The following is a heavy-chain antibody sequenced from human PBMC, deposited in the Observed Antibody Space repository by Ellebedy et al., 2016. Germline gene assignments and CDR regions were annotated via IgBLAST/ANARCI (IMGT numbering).Heavy chain of an antibody. J-gene: IGHJ5*02. CDR2: IYHSGST. CDR3: ARGIVVGTHDWFDP. V-gene: IGHV4-4*02. CDR1: GGSISSSNW. D-gene: IGHD2-21*02. Sequence: SETLSLXXAVSGGSISSSNWWSWVRQPPGKGLEWIGEIYHSGSTNYNPSLKSRVTISVDKSKNQFSLKLSSVTAADTAVYYCARGIVVGTHDWFDPWGQGTLVTVSS.